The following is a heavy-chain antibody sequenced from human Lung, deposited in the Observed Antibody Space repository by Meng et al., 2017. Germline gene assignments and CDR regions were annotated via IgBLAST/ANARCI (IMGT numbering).Heavy chain of an antibody. CDR3: ARFDISSSGRGDY. Sequence: QVQPPESGPGLVKPSGTLSLTCAVSGGSITSSTWWSWVRQTPGKGLEWFGEIFHSGSTNYNPPLESRVTISVDKSKNQFSLKVYSVTAADTATYYCARFDISSSGRGDYWGQGILVTVSS. D-gene: IGHD1-26*01. CDR1: GGSITSSTW. V-gene: IGHV4-4*02. J-gene: IGHJ4*02. CDR2: IFHSGST.